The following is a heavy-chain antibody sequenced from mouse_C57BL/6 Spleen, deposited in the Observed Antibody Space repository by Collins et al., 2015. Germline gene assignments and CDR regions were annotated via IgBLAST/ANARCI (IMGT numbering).Heavy chain of an antibody. J-gene: IGHJ3*01. D-gene: IGHD2-12*01. Sequence: EQGLEWIGRIDPEDGETKYAPKFQGKATITADTSSNTAYLQLSSLTSEDTAVYYCAGSYDGFAYWGQGTLVTVSA. V-gene: IGHV14-2*01. CDR3: AGSYDGFAY. CDR2: IDPEDGET.